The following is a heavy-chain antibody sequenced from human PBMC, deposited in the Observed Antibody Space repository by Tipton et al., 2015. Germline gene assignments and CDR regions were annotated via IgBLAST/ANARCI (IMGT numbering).Heavy chain of an antibody. D-gene: IGHD4-23*01. CDR2: INDSGKS. J-gene: IGHJ4*02. V-gene: IGHV4-34*01. Sequence: GLVKPSETLSLTCAVPGESFSKYYWSWIRQSPGKGLEWIGEINDSGKSNYNPSLKSRVTISVDTSKSQFSLEMRSVTATDTAVYYCARARGRHGGLFDSWGQGTLVTVSS. CDR3: ARARGRHGGLFDS. CDR1: GESFSKYY.